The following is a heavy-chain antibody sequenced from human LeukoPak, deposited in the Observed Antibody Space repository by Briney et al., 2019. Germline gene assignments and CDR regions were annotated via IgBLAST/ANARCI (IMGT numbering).Heavy chain of an antibody. J-gene: IGHJ4*02. CDR3: ASHTYYYDSSG. CDR1: GGSFSGYY. D-gene: IGHD3-22*01. V-gene: IGHV4-59*01. CDR2: IYYSGST. Sequence: SETLSLTCAVYGGSFSGYYWSWIRQPPGKGLEWIGYIYYSGSTNYNPSLKSRVTISVDTSKNQFSLKLSSVTAADTAVYYCASHTYYYDSSGWGQGTLVTVSS.